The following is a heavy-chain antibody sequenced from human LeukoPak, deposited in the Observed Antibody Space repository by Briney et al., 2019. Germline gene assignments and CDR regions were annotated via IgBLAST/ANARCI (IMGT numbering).Heavy chain of an antibody. V-gene: IGHV3-74*01. CDR1: EFNFFVYG. Sequence: PGGSLRLSCVASEFNFFVYGMQWVRQAPGKGLVWVSRIFADGSTTSYADSVKGRFTISRDNAKNTLYLQMNSLRAEDKAVYYCARELPREVTLDYWGQGTLVTVSP. J-gene: IGHJ4*01. CDR2: IFADGSTT. CDR3: ARELPREVTLDY. D-gene: IGHD2-21*02.